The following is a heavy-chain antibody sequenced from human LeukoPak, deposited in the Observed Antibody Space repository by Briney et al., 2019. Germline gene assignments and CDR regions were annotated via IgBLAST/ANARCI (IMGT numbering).Heavy chain of an antibody. CDR1: GFTFSSYW. CDR2: IKQDGSEK. D-gene: IGHD3-10*01. J-gene: IGHJ4*02. CDR3: ARDGGYGSGSFDY. V-gene: IGHV3-7*03. Sequence: GGSLRLSCAASGFTFSSYWMSWVRQAPGKGLEWVANIKQDGSEKYYVDSVKGRFTISRDISKNTLYLQMNSLRAEDTAVYYCARDGGYGSGSFDYWGQGTLVTVSS.